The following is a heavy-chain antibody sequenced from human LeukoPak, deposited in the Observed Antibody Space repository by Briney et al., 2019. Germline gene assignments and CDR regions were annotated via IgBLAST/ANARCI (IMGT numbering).Heavy chain of an antibody. CDR3: ARDSPCGGSCWFDY. CDR1: GFTFSSYG. J-gene: IGHJ4*02. V-gene: IGHV3-30*03. Sequence: GGSLRLSCAASGFTFSSYGMHWVRQAPGKGLEWVAVISYDGSNKYYADSVKGRFTISRDNSKNTLYLQMNSLRAEDTAVYYCARDSPCGGSCWFDYWGQGTLVTVSS. CDR2: ISYDGSNK. D-gene: IGHD2-15*01.